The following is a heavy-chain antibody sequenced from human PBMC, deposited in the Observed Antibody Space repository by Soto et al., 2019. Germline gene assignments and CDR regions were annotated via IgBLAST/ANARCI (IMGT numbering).Heavy chain of an antibody. Sequence: SETLSLTCTVSGGSISSSSYYWGWIRQPPGKGLEWIGSIYYSGSTYYNPSLKSRVTISVDTSKNQFSLKLSSVTAADTAVYYCARTSYGSGSGDWFDPWGQGTLVTVSS. J-gene: IGHJ5*02. CDR1: GGSISSSSYY. CDR3: ARTSYGSGSGDWFDP. CDR2: IYYSGST. V-gene: IGHV4-39*01. D-gene: IGHD3-10*01.